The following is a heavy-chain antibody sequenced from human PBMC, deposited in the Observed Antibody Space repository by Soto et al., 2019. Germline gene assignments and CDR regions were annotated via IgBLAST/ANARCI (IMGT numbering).Heavy chain of an antibody. Sequence: PSETLSLTCTVSGGSISSGGYYWSWIRQHPGKGLEWIGYIYYSGSTYYNPSLKSRVTISVDTSKNQFSLKLSSVTAADTAVYYCARAPITMVRGVITSNWIDLPGQATLVTVSS. CDR1: GGSISSGGYY. D-gene: IGHD3-10*01. CDR3: ARAPITMVRGVITSNWIDL. V-gene: IGHV4-31*03. CDR2: IYYSGST. J-gene: IGHJ5*02.